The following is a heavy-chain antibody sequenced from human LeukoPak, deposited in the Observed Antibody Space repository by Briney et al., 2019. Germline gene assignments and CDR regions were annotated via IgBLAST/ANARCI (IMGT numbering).Heavy chain of an antibody. V-gene: IGHV3-7*04. CDR3: VGVDYYGQYPDAFDI. D-gene: IGHD3-10*01. J-gene: IGHJ3*02. CDR2: IKQDGSEK. Sequence: GGSLRLSCAASGFTFSSHWMSWVRQAPGKGLEWVANIKQDGSEKYYVDSVKGRFTISRDNAKNSLYLQMNSLRAEDTAVYYCVGVDYYGQYPDAFDIWGQGTMVTVSS. CDR1: GFTFSSHW.